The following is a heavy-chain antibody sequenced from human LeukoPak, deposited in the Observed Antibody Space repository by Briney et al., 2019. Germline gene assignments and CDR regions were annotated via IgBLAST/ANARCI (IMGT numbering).Heavy chain of an antibody. J-gene: IGHJ4*02. Sequence: GGSLRLSCAASGFTVSSNYMSWVRQAPGKGLEWVAVIWYDGSNKYYADSVKGRFTISRDNSKNTLYLQMNSLRAEDTAVYYCARDDYGDYGDYWGQGTLVTVSS. CDR1: GFTVSSNY. V-gene: IGHV3-33*08. D-gene: IGHD4-17*01. CDR3: ARDDYGDYGDY. CDR2: IWYDGSNK.